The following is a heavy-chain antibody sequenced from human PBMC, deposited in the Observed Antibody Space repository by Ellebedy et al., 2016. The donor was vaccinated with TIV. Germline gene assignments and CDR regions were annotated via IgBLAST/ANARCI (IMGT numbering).Heavy chain of an antibody. V-gene: IGHV3-11*01. J-gene: IGHJ4*02. CDR2: ISSAGATI. D-gene: IGHD4-11*01. CDR3: AREMYSNPDH. CDR1: GFTFRDYY. Sequence: GESLKIPCAASGFTFRDYYMSWIRQAPGKGLEWVSFISSAGATIKYADSVKGRFTISRDNAKNSLYLQMNSLRAEDTAVYFCAREMYSNPDHWGQGTLVTVSS.